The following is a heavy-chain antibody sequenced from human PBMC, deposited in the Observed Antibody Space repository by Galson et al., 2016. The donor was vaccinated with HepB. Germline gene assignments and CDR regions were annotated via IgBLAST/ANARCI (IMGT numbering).Heavy chain of an antibody. CDR2: IYHSGST. D-gene: IGHD6-13*01. CDR1: GDFITSDSHF. V-gene: IGHV4-39*01. J-gene: IGHJ5*02. Sequence: SETLSLTCSLSGDFITSDSHFWHWVRQSPGKKMEWIGQIYHSGSTAYNPSLESRLSMSVDTSKTQFSLSLTSVTAADTGLYICARRVAGAGPLDLWGRGTLVTVSS. CDR3: ARRVAGAGPLDL.